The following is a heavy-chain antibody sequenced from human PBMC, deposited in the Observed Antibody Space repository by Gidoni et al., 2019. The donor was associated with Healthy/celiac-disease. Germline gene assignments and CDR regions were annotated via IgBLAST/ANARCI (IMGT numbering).Heavy chain of an antibody. J-gene: IGHJ3*02. Sequence: QVQLVASGGAVVQPGRSLRLSCAAPEFPFSSYGMHWVRQAPGKGLGWVAVISYDGSNKYYADSVKGRFTISRDNSKNTLYLQMNSLRAEDTAVYYCAKGQFGELSDAFDIWGQGTMVTVSS. V-gene: IGHV3-30*18. CDR1: EFPFSSYG. CDR3: AKGQFGELSDAFDI. CDR2: ISYDGSNK. D-gene: IGHD3-10*01.